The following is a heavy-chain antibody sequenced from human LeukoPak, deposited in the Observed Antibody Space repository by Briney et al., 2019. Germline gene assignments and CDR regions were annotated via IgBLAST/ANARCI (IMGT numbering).Heavy chain of an antibody. CDR1: GGSISDYY. CDR2: IYYSGNT. J-gene: IGHJ6*02. D-gene: IGHD4-17*01. V-gene: IGHV4-59*01. Sequence: SETLSLTCTVSGGSISDYYWNWIRQSPGKGLEWIGSIYYSGNTKYNPSLKSRVTISVDTSKIQFSLKLRSVTAADTAVYYCARDRGLDYGDYEGKNYGMDIWGQGTTVTVSS. CDR3: ARDRGLDYGDYEGKNYGMDI.